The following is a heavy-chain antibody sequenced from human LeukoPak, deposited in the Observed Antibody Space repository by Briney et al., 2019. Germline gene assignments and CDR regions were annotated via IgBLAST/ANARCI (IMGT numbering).Heavy chain of an antibody. Sequence: GASVKVSCTASGYTFTGHYMHWVRQPPGQGLEWVGRINPNSGGTNYAQKFQGRVTMTRDTSVSTAYMELSRLTFDDTAVYYCARKDLSGYSSLDYRGQGTLVTVSS. CDR1: GYTFTGHY. CDR2: INPNSGGT. D-gene: IGHD5-18*01. V-gene: IGHV1-2*06. J-gene: IGHJ4*02. CDR3: ARKDLSGYSSLDY.